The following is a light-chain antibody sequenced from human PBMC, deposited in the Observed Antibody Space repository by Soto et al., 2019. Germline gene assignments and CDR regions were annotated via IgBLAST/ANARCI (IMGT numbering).Light chain of an antibody. Sequence: ETVMTQSPATLSVSPGEGATVSCRASQSVSSHLAWYQHKPGQAPRLLFYDASTRATGIPARFSGSGSGTDFTLTISSLEPEDFAVYYCQQRNSWPWTFGQGTKVDIK. CDR3: QQRNSWPWT. CDR2: DAS. J-gene: IGKJ1*01. CDR1: QSVSSH. V-gene: IGKV3-15*01.